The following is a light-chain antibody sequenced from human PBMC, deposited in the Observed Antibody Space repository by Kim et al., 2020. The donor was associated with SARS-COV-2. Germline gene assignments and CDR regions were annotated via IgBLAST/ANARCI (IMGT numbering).Light chain of an antibody. V-gene: IGKV1-39*01. CDR1: QTITTY. Sequence: SVAVGDRVTITCRASQTITTYLNWYQQKPGKAPKLLVYSASTLQTGVPSRFTGSGSGTDFTLTITSLQPEEFATYYCQESYTDPYTFGQGTKLEI. J-gene: IGKJ2*01. CDR3: QESYTDPYT. CDR2: SAS.